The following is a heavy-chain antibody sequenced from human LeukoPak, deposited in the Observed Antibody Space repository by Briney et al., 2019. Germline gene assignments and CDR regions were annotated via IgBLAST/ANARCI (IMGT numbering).Heavy chain of an antibody. CDR2: IYYSGST. CDR3: ARERSSSSWYKEDIVYYYYMDV. J-gene: IGHJ6*03. Sequence: PSETLSLTCTVSGGSISSYYWSWIRQPPGKGLEWIGYIYYSGSTNYNPSLKSRVTISVDTSKNQFSLKLSSVTAADTAVYYCARERSSSSWYKEDIVYYYYMDVWGKGTTVTVSS. V-gene: IGHV4-59*01. D-gene: IGHD6-13*01. CDR1: GGSISSYY.